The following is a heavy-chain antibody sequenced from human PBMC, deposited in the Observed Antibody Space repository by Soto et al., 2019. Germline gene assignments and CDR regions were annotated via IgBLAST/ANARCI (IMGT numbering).Heavy chain of an antibody. J-gene: IGHJ6*02. CDR1: GYTFTSYA. CDR2: IIPIFGTA. Sequence: GASVKVSCKASGYTFTSYAISWVRQAPGQGLEWMGGIIPIFGTANYAQKFQGRVTITADKSTSTAYMELSSLRSEDTAVYYCARVKTTLYDYYYYGMDVWGQGTTVTVSS. V-gene: IGHV1-69*06. D-gene: IGHD4-17*01. CDR3: ARVKTTLYDYYYYGMDV.